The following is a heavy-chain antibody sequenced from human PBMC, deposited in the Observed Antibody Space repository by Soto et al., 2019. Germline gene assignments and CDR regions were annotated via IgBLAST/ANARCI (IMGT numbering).Heavy chain of an antibody. CDR1: GGSFSSREFF. CDR3: ARDIAARGGRDYYYYGMDV. D-gene: IGHD6-6*01. CDR2: IFYTGKT. Sequence: TRSLTCRFSGGSFSSREFFWNWIRQPPGKCLEWIGSIFYTGKTYYNPSLKSRLSISVDTAKNQFSLKLSSVTAADTAVYFCARDIAARGGRDYYYYGMDVWGLGTTVTVSS. V-gene: IGHV4-30-4*01. J-gene: IGHJ6*02.